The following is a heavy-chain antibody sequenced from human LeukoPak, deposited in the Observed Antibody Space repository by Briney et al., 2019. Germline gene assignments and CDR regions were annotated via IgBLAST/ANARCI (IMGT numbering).Heavy chain of an antibody. Sequence: GASVKVSCKACGYTFTGYYMHWVRQAPGRGLEWMGRINPNSGGTNYAQKFQGRVTMTRDTSISTAYMELRTLRSDDTAVYYCARDLTLIAAARSVWGQGTLVTVST. CDR2: INPNSGGT. D-gene: IGHD6-13*01. V-gene: IGHV1-2*06. CDR1: GYTFTGYY. J-gene: IGHJ4*02. CDR3: ARDLTLIAAARSV.